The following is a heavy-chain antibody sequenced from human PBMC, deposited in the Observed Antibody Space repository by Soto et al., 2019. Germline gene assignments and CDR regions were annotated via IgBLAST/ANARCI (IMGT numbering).Heavy chain of an antibody. CDR3: AHGSCFGADCYPNPYFDF. CDR2: IYWDDDK. J-gene: IGHJ4*02. CDR1: GFSLSTTEEG. V-gene: IGHV2-5*02. Sequence: QITLKESGPTLVKPTQTLTLTCTFSGFSLSTTEEGVGWIRQPPGKAPAWLALIYWDDDKRYSPSLKTRLTITKDTSKNQVVLTVTNVDPVDTATYYCAHGSCFGADCYPNPYFDFWGQGILVTVSS. D-gene: IGHD2-21*02.